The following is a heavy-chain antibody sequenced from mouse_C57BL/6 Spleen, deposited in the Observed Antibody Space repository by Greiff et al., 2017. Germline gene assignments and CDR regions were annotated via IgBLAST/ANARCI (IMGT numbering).Heavy chain of an antibody. D-gene: IGHD1-1*01. Sequence: VQLKQSGAELVRPGASVKLSCTASGFNIKDDYMHWVKQRPEQGLEWIGWIDPENGDTEYASKFQGKATITADTSSNTAYLQLSSLTSEDTAVYYCTTYYGSHWYFDVWGTGTTVTVSS. CDR2: IDPENGDT. J-gene: IGHJ1*03. CDR3: TTYYGSHWYFDV. CDR1: GFNIKDDY. V-gene: IGHV14-4*01.